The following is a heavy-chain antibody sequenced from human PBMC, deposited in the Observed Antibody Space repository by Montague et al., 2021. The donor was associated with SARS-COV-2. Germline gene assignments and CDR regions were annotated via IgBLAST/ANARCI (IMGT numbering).Heavy chain of an antibody. J-gene: IGHJ3*02. V-gene: IGHV4-39*07. Sequence: SETLSLTCTVSGGSISSSSYYWGWIRQPPGKGLEWIGSIYYSGSTNYNPSLKSRVTISVDTSKNQFSLKLSSVTAADTAVYYCASDLAPYYGSGSCYNPIDAFDIWGQGTMVTVSS. CDR1: GGSISSSSYY. D-gene: IGHD3-10*01. CDR2: IYYSGST. CDR3: ASDLAPYYGSGSCYNPIDAFDI.